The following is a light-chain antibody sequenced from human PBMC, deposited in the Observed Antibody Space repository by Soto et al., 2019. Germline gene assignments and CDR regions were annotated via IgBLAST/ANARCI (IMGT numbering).Light chain of an antibody. J-gene: IGKJ1*01. V-gene: IGKV3-15*01. Sequence: VVLPQSPVTLSLSPGERATLYCRASQSFRGLLAWYHQKPGQAPRLLIYDASTRATGIPARFSGSGSGTEFTLTISSLQSEDFAVYYCQQYNNWPPWTFGQGGKVDI. CDR1: QSFRGL. CDR2: DAS. CDR3: QQYNNWPPWT.